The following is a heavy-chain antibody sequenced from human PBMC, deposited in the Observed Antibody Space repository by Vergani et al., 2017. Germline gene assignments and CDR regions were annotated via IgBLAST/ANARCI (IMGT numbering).Heavy chain of an antibody. D-gene: IGHD2-8*01. CDR2: IYTSGST. CDR1: GGSISSGSYY. Sequence: QVQLQESGPGLVKPSQTLSLTCTVSGGSISSGSYYWSWIRQPAGKGLEWIGRIYTSGSTNYNPSLKSRVTISVDTSKNQFSLKLSSVTAADTAVYYCARVYAMGATWEGGRYFDLWGHGTLVTVYS. CDR3: ARVYAMGATWEGGRYFDL. J-gene: IGHJ2*01. V-gene: IGHV4-61*02.